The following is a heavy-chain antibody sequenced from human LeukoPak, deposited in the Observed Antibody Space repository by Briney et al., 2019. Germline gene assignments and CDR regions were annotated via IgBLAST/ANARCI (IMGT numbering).Heavy chain of an antibody. D-gene: IGHD6-6*01. CDR2: INPNSGGT. Sequence: ASVKVSCKASGYTFTGYYMHWVRQAPGQGLEWMGWINPNSGGTNYAQKFQGRVTMTRDTSISTAYMELSRLRSDDTAVYYSARDRPRTIRGPDYSGHGTLVTASS. J-gene: IGHJ4*01. CDR3: ARDRPRTIRGPDY. CDR1: GYTFTGYY. V-gene: IGHV1-2*02.